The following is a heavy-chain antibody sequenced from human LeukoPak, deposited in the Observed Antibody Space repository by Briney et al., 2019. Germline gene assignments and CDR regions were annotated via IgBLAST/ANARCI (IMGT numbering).Heavy chain of an antibody. CDR3: ARDHTWIQLTVDY. CDR2: IKEDGSVK. Sequence: GGSLRLSCTASGFTFNRYWMSWVRQAPGKGLEWVASIKEDGSVKYYVDSVTGRFTISRDNAKNSLHLQMNSLKFEDTAVYYCARDHTWIQLTVDYWGQGTLVTVSS. CDR1: GFTFNRYW. J-gene: IGHJ4*02. D-gene: IGHD5-18*01. V-gene: IGHV3-7*01.